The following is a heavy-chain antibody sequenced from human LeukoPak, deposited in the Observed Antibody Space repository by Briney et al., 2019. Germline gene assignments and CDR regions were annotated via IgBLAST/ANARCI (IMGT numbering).Heavy chain of an antibody. CDR2: IRPGDGDT. D-gene: IGHD1-26*01. CDR3: AREVGSTDH. J-gene: IGHJ4*02. CDR1: GYSFTKYY. Sequence: ASVKVSCKASGYSFTKYYIHWVRQAPGQELEWMGIIRPGDGDTTNAQKFQGRVTMTRDTSTSTVYMQLSSLTSEDTAVYYCAREVGSTDHWGQGTLVTVSS. V-gene: IGHV1-46*01.